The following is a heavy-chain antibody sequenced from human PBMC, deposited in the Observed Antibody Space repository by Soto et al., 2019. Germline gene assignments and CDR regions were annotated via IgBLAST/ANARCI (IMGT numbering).Heavy chain of an antibody. CDR1: GFTFSSYD. CDR3: ARGAPSRWFGELNFDY. CDR2: IGTAGDT. D-gene: IGHD3-10*01. Sequence: GGSLRLSCAASGFTFSSYDMHWVRQATGKGLEWVSAIGTAGDTYYPGSVKGRFTISRENAKNSLYLQMNSLRAGDTAVYYCARGAPSRWFGELNFDYWGQGTLVTVSS. V-gene: IGHV3-13*01. J-gene: IGHJ4*02.